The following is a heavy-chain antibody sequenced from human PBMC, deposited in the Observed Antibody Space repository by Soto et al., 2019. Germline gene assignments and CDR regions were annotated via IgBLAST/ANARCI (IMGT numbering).Heavy chain of an antibody. D-gene: IGHD1-26*01. J-gene: IGHJ4*02. CDR3: AGYSHKGD. Sequence: LVESGGGLVQPVGSLSLSCAASGFTVSNNYMSWVRQAPGKGLEWVSLIYSGGSTHYADSVKGRFTISRDNSKNTLYLQMSSLRVEDTAVYYCAGYSHKGDWGQGTLVTVSS. V-gene: IGHV3-66*01. CDR1: GFTVSNNY. CDR2: IYSGGST.